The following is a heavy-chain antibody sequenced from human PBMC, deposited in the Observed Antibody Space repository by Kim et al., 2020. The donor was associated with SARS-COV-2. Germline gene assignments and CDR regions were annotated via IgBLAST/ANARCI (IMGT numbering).Heavy chain of an antibody. CDR2: IYSGGST. CDR3: AREPYNYDSNHYYGMDV. J-gene: IGHJ6*02. V-gene: IGHV3-53*04. D-gene: IGHD3-22*01. CDR1: GFTVSSNY. Sequence: GGSLRLSCAASGFTVSSNYMSWVRQAPGKGLEWVSVIYSGGSTYYADSVKGRFTISRHNSKNTLYLQMNSLRAEDTAVYYCAREPYNYDSNHYYGMDVWGQGTTVTVSS.